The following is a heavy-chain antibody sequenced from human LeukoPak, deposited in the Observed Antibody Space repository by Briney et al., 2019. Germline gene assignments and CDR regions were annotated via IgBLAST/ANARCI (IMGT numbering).Heavy chain of an antibody. CDR1: GFTFSSYA. Sequence: PGGSLRLSCAASGFTFSSYAMTWVRQAPGKGLEWVAAMSGNGYTTYYADSVRGRSTISRDNFKNTLYLEMDSLMAEDTAIYYCAKRSTQTTPSNYIYFYMDVWGKGTTVAVS. D-gene: IGHD4-11*01. J-gene: IGHJ6*03. CDR2: MSGNGYTT. CDR3: AKRSTQTTPSNYIYFYMDV. V-gene: IGHV3-23*01.